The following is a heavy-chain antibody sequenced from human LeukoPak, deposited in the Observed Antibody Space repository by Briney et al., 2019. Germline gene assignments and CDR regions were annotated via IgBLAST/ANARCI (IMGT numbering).Heavy chain of an antibody. CDR3: ARDYSSAWWFDF. CDR1: GGTFSSYT. Sequence: GASVNVSCKASGGTFSSYTISWVRQAPGQGLEWMGRIIPILGIANYAQKFQGRVTITADKSTSTAYMELSSLRSEDTAVYYCARDYSSAWWFDFWGQGTLVTVSS. V-gene: IGHV1-69*04. CDR2: IIPILGIA. D-gene: IGHD6-19*01. J-gene: IGHJ4*02.